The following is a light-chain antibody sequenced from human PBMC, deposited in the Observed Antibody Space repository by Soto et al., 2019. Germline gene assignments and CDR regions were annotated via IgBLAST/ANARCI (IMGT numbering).Light chain of an antibody. CDR3: QQRNSWPLT. Sequence: EIVLTQSPATLSLSPGERATLSCRASQNVGGYLAWYQQKPGQAPRLLISDASNRAAGIPARFSGIGSGTDFTLTNSSLEPEDFAVYYCQQRNSWPLTFGGGTKVEIK. J-gene: IGKJ4*01. CDR2: DAS. V-gene: IGKV3-11*01. CDR1: QNVGGY.